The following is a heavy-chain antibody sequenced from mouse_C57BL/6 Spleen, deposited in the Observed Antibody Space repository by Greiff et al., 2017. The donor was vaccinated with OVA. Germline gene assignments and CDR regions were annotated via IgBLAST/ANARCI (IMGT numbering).Heavy chain of an antibody. CDR2: IYPGDGDT. V-gene: IGHV1-82*01. CDR1: GYAFSSSW. D-gene: IGHD1-1*01. J-gene: IGHJ2*01. CDR3: AFITTVVEYYFDY. Sequence: VQLQESGPELVKPGASVKISCKASGYAFSSSWMNWVKQRPGKGLKWIGRIYPGDGDTNYNGKFKGKATLTADKSSSTAYMQLSSLTSEDSAVYFCAFITTVVEYYFDYWGQGTTLTVSS.